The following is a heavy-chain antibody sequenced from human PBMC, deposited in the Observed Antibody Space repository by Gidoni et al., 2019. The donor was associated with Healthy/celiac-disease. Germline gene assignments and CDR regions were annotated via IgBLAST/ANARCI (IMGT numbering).Heavy chain of an antibody. D-gene: IGHD1-26*01. CDR1: GGTFSSYA. V-gene: IGHV1-69*06. CDR2: IIPIFGTA. J-gene: IGHJ2*01. Sequence: QVQLVQSGAEVTKPGSSVKVSCKASGGTFSSYAISWVRQAPGQGLEWMGGIIPIFGTANYAQKFQSRVTITADKSTSTAYMELSSLRSEDTAVYYCARDRSGSYYTWYFDLWGRGTLVTVSS. CDR3: ARDRSGSYYTWYFDL.